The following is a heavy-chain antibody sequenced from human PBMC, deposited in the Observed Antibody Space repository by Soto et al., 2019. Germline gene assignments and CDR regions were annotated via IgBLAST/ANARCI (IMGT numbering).Heavy chain of an antibody. D-gene: IGHD3-16*02. CDR2: INHSGST. CDR3: ARGSVDYDYIWGSYRSLYYYYYMDV. Sequence: PSETLSLTCAVYGGSFSGYYWSWIRQPPGKGLEWIGEINHSGSTNYNPSLKSRVTISVDTSKNQFSLKLSSVTAADTAVYYCARGSVDYDYIWGSYRSLYYYYYMDVWGKGTTVTVSS. CDR1: GGSFSGYY. V-gene: IGHV4-34*01. J-gene: IGHJ6*03.